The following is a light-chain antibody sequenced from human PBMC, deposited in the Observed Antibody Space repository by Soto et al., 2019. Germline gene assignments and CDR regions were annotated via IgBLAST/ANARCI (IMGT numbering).Light chain of an antibody. Sequence: EIVMTQSPATLSLSPGERATLSCRASQSVSSYLAWYQQKPGQAPRLLIYDASNRATGIPARFSGSGSGTEFTLTISSLQPEDFATYYCLQHKSYPITFGQGTRLEIK. CDR3: LQHKSYPIT. J-gene: IGKJ5*01. V-gene: IGKV3D-15*01. CDR2: DAS. CDR1: QSVSSY.